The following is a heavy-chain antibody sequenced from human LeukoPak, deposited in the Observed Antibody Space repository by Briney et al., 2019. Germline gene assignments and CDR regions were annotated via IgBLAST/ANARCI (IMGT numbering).Heavy chain of an antibody. J-gene: IGHJ4*02. Sequence: GGSLRLSCSASGFTFSSYAMHWVRQAPGKGLEYVSAISSNGGSTYYADSVKGRFTISRDNSKNTLYLQMNSLRAEDTAVYYCAKRGYYYDSSGYYSRTYFDYWGQGTLVIVSS. D-gene: IGHD3-22*01. CDR1: GFTFSSYA. CDR3: AKRGYYYDSSGYYSRTYFDY. CDR2: ISSNGGST. V-gene: IGHV3-64*04.